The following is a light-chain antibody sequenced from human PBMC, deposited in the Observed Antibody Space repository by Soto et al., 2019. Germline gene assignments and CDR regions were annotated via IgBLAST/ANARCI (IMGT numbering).Light chain of an antibody. CDR3: QQYGSSPLT. CDR2: GTS. V-gene: IGKV3-20*01. CDR1: QSVSSSY. Sequence: EIVLTQSPGTLSLSPGERVTLSCRASQSVSSSYLAWYQQKPGQAPRLLIYGTSSRATGIPDRFSGSGSGTDFTLTISRLEPEDFAVYYCQQYGSSPLTFGGGTKVESK. J-gene: IGKJ4*01.